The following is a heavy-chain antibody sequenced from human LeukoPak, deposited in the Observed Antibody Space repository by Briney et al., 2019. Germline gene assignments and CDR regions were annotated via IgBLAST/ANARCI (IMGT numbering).Heavy chain of an antibody. J-gene: IGHJ4*02. Sequence: QSGGSLRLSCSASGFSFSSYAMHWVRQAPGEGLEYVSAISANGVSTYYANSVKGRFSIPRDNSKNSLYLQMNSLRAEDTAVYYCARVQKSRKSVASAVDCWGQGTVVIVSS. CDR2: ISANGVST. V-gene: IGHV3-64*04. CDR3: ARVQKSRKSVASAVDC. CDR1: GFSFSSYA. D-gene: IGHD5-12*01.